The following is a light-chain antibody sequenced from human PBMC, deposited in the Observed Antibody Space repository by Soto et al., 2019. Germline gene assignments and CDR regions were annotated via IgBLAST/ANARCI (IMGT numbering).Light chain of an antibody. Sequence: DVVMTQSPLSLPVTLGQPASISCKSSQSLVYSDGDTYLSWFQQRPGQSPRRLIYNVSKRDSGIPDKVSGSGSGSDFTLIISRVEADDVAVYYCRQDTYRSLTFGGGTKVEIK. CDR3: RQDTYRSLT. V-gene: IGKV2-30*01. J-gene: IGKJ4*02. CDR1: QSLVYSDGDTY. CDR2: NVS.